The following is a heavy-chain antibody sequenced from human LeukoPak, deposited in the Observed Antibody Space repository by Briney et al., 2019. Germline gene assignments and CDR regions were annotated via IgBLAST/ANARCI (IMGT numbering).Heavy chain of an antibody. J-gene: IGHJ5*02. CDR3: AGLAVAGIYNWFDP. D-gene: IGHD6-19*01. CDR1: GGSISSYF. Sequence: SETQSLTCTVSGGSISSYFWSWIRQPPGKGLEWIGYIYSTGSTNYNPSLRGRVTISVDTSKNQFSLKLRSVTAADTAVYYCAGLAVAGIYNWFDPWGQGTLVTVSS. V-gene: IGHV4-59*08. CDR2: IYSTGST.